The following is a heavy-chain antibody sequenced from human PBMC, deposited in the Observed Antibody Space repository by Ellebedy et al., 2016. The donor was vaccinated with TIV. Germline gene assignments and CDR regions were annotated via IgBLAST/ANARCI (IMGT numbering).Heavy chain of an antibody. Sequence: GESLKISCAASGFSFSSYWMNWVRQAPGKGLEWVANIKPDGSAKYYVDSGKGRFTISRDKANNSVYLQMNSLRVDDTAVYYCARTYGNTRPEYWGQGTQVTVSS. V-gene: IGHV3-7*03. CDR1: GFSFSSYW. CDR2: IKPDGSAK. D-gene: IGHD1/OR15-1a*01. J-gene: IGHJ4*02. CDR3: ARTYGNTRPEY.